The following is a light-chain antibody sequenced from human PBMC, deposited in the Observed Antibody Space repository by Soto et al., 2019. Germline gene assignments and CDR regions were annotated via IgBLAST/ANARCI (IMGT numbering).Light chain of an antibody. J-gene: IGKJ5*01. V-gene: IGKV3-20*01. CDR1: QSISDT. CDR3: QQYGSSPIT. CDR2: GAS. Sequence: EIVRTQCPATLSVSPGGRATLSCRASQSISDTLAWYQQKPGQAPRLLIYGASSRATGIPDRFSGSGSGTDFTLTISRLEPEDFAVYYCQQYGSSPITFGQGTRLEIK.